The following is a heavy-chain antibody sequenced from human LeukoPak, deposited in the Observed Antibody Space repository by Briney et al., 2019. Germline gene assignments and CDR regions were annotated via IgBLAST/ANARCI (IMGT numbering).Heavy chain of an antibody. D-gene: IGHD5-24*01. CDR1: GFTFRSYW. V-gene: IGHV3-7*01. CDR3: ARDLGWLQSDY. Sequence: GGSLRLSCAASGFTFRSYWMGWVRQAPGKGLEWVANMNQDGSEKYYVDSVKGRFTISRDNAKNSVYLQINSLRAEDTAVYYCARDLGWLQSDYWGQGTLVTVSS. J-gene: IGHJ4*02. CDR2: MNQDGSEK.